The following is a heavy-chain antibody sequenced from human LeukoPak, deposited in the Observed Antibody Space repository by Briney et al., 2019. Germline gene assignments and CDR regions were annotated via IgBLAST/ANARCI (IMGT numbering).Heavy chain of an antibody. CDR1: GYTFTSYY. CDR3: ARAWELNWFDP. J-gene: IGHJ5*02. V-gene: IGHV1-46*01. CDR2: INPSGGST. D-gene: IGHD1-26*01. Sequence: ASVKVSCKASGYTFTSYYVHWVRQAPGQGLEWMGIINPSGGSTSYAQKFQGRVTMTRDTSTSTVYMELSSLRSEDTAVYYCARAWELNWFDPWGQGTLVTVSS.